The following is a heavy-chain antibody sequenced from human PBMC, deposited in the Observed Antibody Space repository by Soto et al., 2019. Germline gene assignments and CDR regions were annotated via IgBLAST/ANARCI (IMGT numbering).Heavy chain of an antibody. J-gene: IGHJ6*02. V-gene: IGHV1-46*01. CDR3: ARDHNFGFILYAMDV. CDR1: GYTFTSYS. Sequence: ASVKVSCKASGYTFTSYSMHWVRQAPGQGLEWMGIINPSSGRTSYAQNFQGRVTMTSDTSTSIVYMEVSSLKSEDTAVYYCARDHNFGFILYAMDVWRQGTTVTVSS. D-gene: IGHD2-15*01. CDR2: INPSSGRT.